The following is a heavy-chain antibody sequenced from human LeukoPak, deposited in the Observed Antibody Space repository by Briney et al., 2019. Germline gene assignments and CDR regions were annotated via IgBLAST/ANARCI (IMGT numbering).Heavy chain of an antibody. D-gene: IGHD5-24*01. Sequence: GGSLRLSCAASGFTFSSYWMHWVRQGPGKGLVWVSRINSDGSSTSYADSVKGRFTISRDNAKNSLFLQMNSLRDEDTAVYFCARDRDGGDYWGQGTLVTVSS. J-gene: IGHJ4*02. CDR2: INSDGSST. CDR1: GFTFSSYW. CDR3: ARDRDGGDY. V-gene: IGHV3-74*01.